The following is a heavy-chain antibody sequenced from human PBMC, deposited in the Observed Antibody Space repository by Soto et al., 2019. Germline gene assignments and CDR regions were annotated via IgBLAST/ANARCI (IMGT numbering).Heavy chain of an antibody. Sequence: QVQLVQSGAEVKKPGSSVKVSCKASGGTFSSYTISWVRQAPGQGLEWMGRIIPILGIANYAQKFQGRVTITADKSTSTANMELSSLRSEDTAVNYWPRLDDYGETLGDYWGQEPWSPSPQ. V-gene: IGHV1-69*02. J-gene: IGHJ4*01. CDR3: PRLDDYGETLGDY. D-gene: IGHD4-17*01. CDR1: GGTFSSYT. CDR2: IIPILGIA.